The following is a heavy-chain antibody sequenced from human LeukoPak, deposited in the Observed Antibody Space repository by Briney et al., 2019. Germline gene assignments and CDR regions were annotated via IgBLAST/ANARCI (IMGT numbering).Heavy chain of an antibody. CDR1: GFTFSSYS. V-gene: IGHV3-48*02. J-gene: IGHJ5*02. Sequence: PGGSLRLSCAASGFTFSSYSMNWVRQAPGKGLEWVSYISSSSSTIYYADSVKGRFTISRDNAKNSLYLQMNSLRDEDTAVYYCARDLPGGYSLYPNWFDPWGQGTLVTVSS. D-gene: IGHD5-18*01. CDR2: ISSSSSTI. CDR3: ARDLPGGYSLYPNWFDP.